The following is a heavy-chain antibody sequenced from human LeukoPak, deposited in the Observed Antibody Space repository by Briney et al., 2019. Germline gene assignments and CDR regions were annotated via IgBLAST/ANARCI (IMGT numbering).Heavy chain of an antibody. V-gene: IGHV4-59*12. Sequence: SETLSLTCTVSGSSISSYYWSWIRQPPGKGLEWIGYIYYSGSTNYNPSLKSRVTISVDTSKNQFSLKLSSVTAADTAVYYCARASIAAAGNDAFDIWGQGTMVTVSS. CDR3: ARASIAAAGNDAFDI. CDR2: IYYSGST. J-gene: IGHJ3*02. CDR1: GSSISSYY. D-gene: IGHD6-13*01.